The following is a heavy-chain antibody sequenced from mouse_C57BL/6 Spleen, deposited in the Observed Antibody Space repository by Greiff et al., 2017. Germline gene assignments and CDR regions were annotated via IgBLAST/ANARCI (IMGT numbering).Heavy chain of an antibody. J-gene: IGHJ4*01. CDR1: GYTFTSYW. D-gene: IGHD2-5*01. V-gene: IGHV1-52*01. CDR2: IDPSDSET. Sequence: QVQLKQPGAELVRPGSSVKLSCKASGYTFTSYWMHWVKQRPIQGLEWIGNIDPSDSETHYNQKFKDKATLTVDKSSSTAYMQLSSLTSEDSAVYYCARDYSNHAMDYWGQGTSVTVSS. CDR3: ARDYSNHAMDY.